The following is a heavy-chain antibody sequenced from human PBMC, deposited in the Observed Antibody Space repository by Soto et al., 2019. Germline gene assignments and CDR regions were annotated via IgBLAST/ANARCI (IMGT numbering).Heavy chain of an antibody. CDR3: ARQRIAARPRYYFDY. Sequence: QLQLQESGPGLVKPSGTLSLTCTVSGGSISSSSYYWGWIRQPPGKGLEWIGSIYYSGSTYYNPSLKSRVTISVDTSKNQFSLKLSSVTAADTAVYYCARQRIAARPRYYFDYWGQGTLVTVSS. J-gene: IGHJ4*02. V-gene: IGHV4-39*01. D-gene: IGHD6-6*01. CDR1: GGSISSSSYY. CDR2: IYYSGST.